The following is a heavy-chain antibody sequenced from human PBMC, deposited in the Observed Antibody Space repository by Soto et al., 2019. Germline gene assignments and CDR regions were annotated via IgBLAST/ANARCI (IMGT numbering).Heavy chain of an antibody. D-gene: IGHD3-22*01. V-gene: IGHV1-18*01. J-gene: IGHJ4*02. CDR2: ISAYNGNT. CDR3: ARERLAYYYDSSGEDFDY. CDR1: GYTFTSYG. Sequence: ASVKVSCKASGYTFTSYGISWVRQAPGQGLEWMGWISAYNGNTNYAQKFQGRVTMTTDTSTSTAHMELRSLRSDDTTVYYCARERLAYYYDSSGEDFDYWGQGTLVTVSS.